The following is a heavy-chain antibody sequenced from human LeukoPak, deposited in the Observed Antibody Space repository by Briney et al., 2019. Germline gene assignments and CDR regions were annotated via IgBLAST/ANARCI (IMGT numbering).Heavy chain of an antibody. Sequence: GGSLRLSCAASGFTLSSHALSWLRQAAGKGLAWVSTISGSGGSTYYADSVKGRFTIYRDNSKNTLNVQMSSLRADNTAVYYCAKGYYYGSGSYSTFDYWGQGTLVTVSS. V-gene: IGHV3-23*01. CDR3: AKGYYYGSGSYSTFDY. CDR2: ISGSGGST. CDR1: GFTLSSHA. D-gene: IGHD3-10*01. J-gene: IGHJ4*02.